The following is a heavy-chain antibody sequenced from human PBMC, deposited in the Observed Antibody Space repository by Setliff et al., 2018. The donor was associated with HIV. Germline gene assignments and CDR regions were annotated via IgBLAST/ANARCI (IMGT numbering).Heavy chain of an antibody. J-gene: IGHJ4*02. V-gene: IGHV4-38-2*01. CDR1: GFSISSDFY. CDR2: MDHSGNA. D-gene: IGHD6-13*01. Sequence: PSETLSLTCEVSGFSISSDFYWGWIRHPPGGGLEWIGSMDHSGNAYYNPSLKSRVTMSVVTSKNQFSLTLNSLTAADTAVYYCARLAGQRTIAAADYFFDFWGQGALVTVSS. CDR3: ARLAGQRTIAAADYFFDF.